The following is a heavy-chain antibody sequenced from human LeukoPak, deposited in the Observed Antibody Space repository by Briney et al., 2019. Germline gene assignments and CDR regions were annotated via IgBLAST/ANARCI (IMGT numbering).Heavy chain of an antibody. J-gene: IGHJ5*02. CDR3: ARHCGGSIAAAGTGWFDP. V-gene: IGHV4-39*01. D-gene: IGHD6-13*01. Sequence: SETLSLTCTVSGGSISSSSYYWGWIRQPPGKGLEWIGSIYYSWSTYYNPSLKSRVTISVDTSKDQFSLKLSSVTAADTAVYYCARHCGGSIAAAGTGWFDPWGQGTLVTVSS. CDR1: GGSISSSSYY. CDR2: IYYSWST.